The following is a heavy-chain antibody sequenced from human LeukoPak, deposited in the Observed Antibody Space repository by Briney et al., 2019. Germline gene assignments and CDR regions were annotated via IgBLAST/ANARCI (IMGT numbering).Heavy chain of an antibody. Sequence: ASVKVSCKASGYTFTSYGISWVRQAPGQGLEWMGWINTNTGNPTYAQGFTGRFVFSLDTSVSTAYLQISSLKAEDTAVYYCARDLFTMVRGVKGGAYWGQGTLVTVSS. CDR1: GYTFTSYG. CDR3: ARDLFTMVRGVKGGAY. D-gene: IGHD3-10*01. V-gene: IGHV7-4-1*02. CDR2: INTNTGNP. J-gene: IGHJ4*02.